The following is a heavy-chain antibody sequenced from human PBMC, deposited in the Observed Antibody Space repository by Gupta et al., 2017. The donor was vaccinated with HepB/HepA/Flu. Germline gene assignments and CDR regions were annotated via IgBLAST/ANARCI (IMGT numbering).Heavy chain of an antibody. CDR1: GFLFSTYW. V-gene: IGHV3-74*01. CDR2: IINDGSNT. CDR3: ARVGSSGWYPYWYFDL. J-gene: IGHJ2*01. Sequence: EVQLVESGGGLVQPGGSLSLSCAASGFLFSTYWLHWVRQAPGKGLVWVSHIINDGSNTSYADSVKGRFTISRDNAKDTLYLQINSLRAEDTGVYYCARVGSSGWYPYWYFDLWGRGTLVTVSS. D-gene: IGHD6-19*01.